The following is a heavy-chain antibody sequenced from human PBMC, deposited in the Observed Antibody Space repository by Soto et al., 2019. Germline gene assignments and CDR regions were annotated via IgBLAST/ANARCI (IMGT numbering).Heavy chain of an antibody. CDR1: GFTFSDHY. J-gene: IGHJ3*02. CDR3: ARGGYYYDSSGSHDAFDI. D-gene: IGHD3-22*01. Sequence: VGSLRLSCAASGFTFSDHYMDWVRQAPGKGLEWVGRTRNKANSYTTEYAASVKGRFTISRDDSKNSLYLQMNSLKTEDTAVYYCARGGYYYDSSGSHDAFDIWGQGTMVTVS. V-gene: IGHV3-72*01. CDR2: TRNKANSYTT.